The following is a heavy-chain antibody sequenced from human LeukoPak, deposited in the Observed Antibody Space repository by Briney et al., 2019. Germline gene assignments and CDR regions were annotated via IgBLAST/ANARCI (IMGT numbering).Heavy chain of an antibody. CDR2: ISSSSSYI. CDR3: AREDGSGSPYDY. J-gene: IGHJ4*02. Sequence: PGGSLGLSCAASGFTFSSYEMNWVRQAPGKGLEWVSSISSSSSYIYYADSVKGRFTISRDNAKNSLYLQMNSLRAEDTAVYYCAREDGSGSPYDYWGQGTLVTVSS. V-gene: IGHV3-21*01. CDR1: GFTFSSYE. D-gene: IGHD3-10*01.